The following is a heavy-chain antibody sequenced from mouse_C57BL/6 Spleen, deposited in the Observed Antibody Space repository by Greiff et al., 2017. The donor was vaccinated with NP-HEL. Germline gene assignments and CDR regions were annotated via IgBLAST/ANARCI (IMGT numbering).Heavy chain of an antibody. CDR1: GYAFSSYW. J-gene: IGHJ3*01. V-gene: IGHV1-80*01. CDR3: ARSDYGSRGGFAY. Sequence: VQLQQSGAELVKPGASVKISCKASGYAFSSYWMNWVKQRPGKGLEWIGQIYPGDGDTNYNGKLKGKATLTADKSSSTAYMQLSSLTSEDSAVYFCARSDYGSRGGFAYWGQGTLVTVSA. D-gene: IGHD1-1*01. CDR2: IYPGDGDT.